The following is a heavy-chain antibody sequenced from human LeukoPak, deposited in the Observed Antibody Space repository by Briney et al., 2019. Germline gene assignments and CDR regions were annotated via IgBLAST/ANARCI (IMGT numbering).Heavy chain of an antibody. CDR3: ARQRRLELPDY. CDR2: ISYSGNI. CDR1: VGSISSSTYY. J-gene: IGHJ4*02. Sequence: SETPSLTCTVSVGSISSSTYYWGWIRQPPGKGLEWLGSISYSGNIYYNPSLKSRVTISVDTSKNQFSLKLSSVTAADTAVYYCARQRRLELPDYWGQGTLVTVSS. D-gene: IGHD3-16*01. V-gene: IGHV4-39*01.